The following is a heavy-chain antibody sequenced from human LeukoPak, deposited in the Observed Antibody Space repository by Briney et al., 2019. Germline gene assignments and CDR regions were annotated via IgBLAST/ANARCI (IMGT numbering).Heavy chain of an antibody. V-gene: IGHV4-4*07. CDR2: IYSSGST. CDR1: GGSISSYY. CDR3: ARVFSYGDHNDY. D-gene: IGHD4-17*01. Sequence: SETLSLTCTVSGGSISSYYWSWIRQPAGKGLEWIGRIYSSGSTNYNPSLKSRVTMSVDTSKNQFSLKVSSVTAAATAVYYCARVFSYGDHNDYWGQGTLVTVSS. J-gene: IGHJ4*02.